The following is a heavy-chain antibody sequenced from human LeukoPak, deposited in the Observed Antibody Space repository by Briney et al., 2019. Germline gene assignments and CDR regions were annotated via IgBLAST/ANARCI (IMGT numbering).Heavy chain of an antibody. CDR1: GFTFGDYA. CDR3: SRSQVGWDYFDY. Sequence: GRSLRLSCTASGFTFGDYAMSWFRQAPGKGLEWVGFIRSKAYGGTTEYAASVKGRFTISRDDSKSIAYLQMNSLKTEDTAVYYCSRSQVGWDYFDYWGQGTLVTVSS. V-gene: IGHV3-49*03. J-gene: IGHJ4*02. D-gene: IGHD1-26*01. CDR2: IRSKAYGGTT.